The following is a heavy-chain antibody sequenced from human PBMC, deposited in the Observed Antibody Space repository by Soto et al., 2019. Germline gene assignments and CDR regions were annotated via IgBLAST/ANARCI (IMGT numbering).Heavy chain of an antibody. D-gene: IGHD6-13*01. Sequence: SETLSLTCTVSGGSISSSNYYWGWIRQPPGKGLEWIGNIYYSGSTYYNPSLKSRVTISVDTSKNQFSLKLSSVTAADTAVYYCARRHSSSFFAYWGQGTLVTVSS. CDR3: ARRHSSSFFAY. CDR2: IYYSGST. CDR1: GGSISSSNYY. J-gene: IGHJ4*02. V-gene: IGHV4-39*01.